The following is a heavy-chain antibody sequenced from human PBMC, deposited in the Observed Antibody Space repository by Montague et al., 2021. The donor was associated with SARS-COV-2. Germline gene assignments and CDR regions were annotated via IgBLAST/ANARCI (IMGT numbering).Heavy chain of an antibody. CDR3: ARLLRSCTNGVCRTYYYYAMDV. D-gene: IGHD2-8*01. Sequence: SETLSLTCTVSGGSISGYYWSWIRQPPGKGLEWIGYIYYSGSTKXNPFLESRVTVPVDRSKNQVSLKLSSVTAADTAVYYCARLLRSCTNGVCRTYYYYAMDVWGQGTTVTVSS. CDR1: GGSISGYY. J-gene: IGHJ6*02. V-gene: IGHV4-59*01. CDR2: IYYSGST.